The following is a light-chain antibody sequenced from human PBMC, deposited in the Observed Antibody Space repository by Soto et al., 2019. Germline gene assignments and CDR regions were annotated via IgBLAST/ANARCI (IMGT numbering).Light chain of an antibody. CDR3: SSYTSSSTLYV. J-gene: IGLJ1*01. Sequence: QSVLTQPASVSGSPGQSSTISCTGSSSDVGGYNYVSWYQQHPGKAPKLMIYEVSNRPSGVSNRFSGSKSGNTASLTISGLQAEDEADYYCSSYTSSSTLYVFGTGTKPTVL. V-gene: IGLV2-14*01. CDR1: SSDVGGYNY. CDR2: EVS.